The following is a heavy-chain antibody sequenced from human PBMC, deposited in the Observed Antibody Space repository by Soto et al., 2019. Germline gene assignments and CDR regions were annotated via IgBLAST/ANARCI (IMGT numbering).Heavy chain of an antibody. Sequence: GASVKVSCKASGGTFSSYAISWVRQAPGQGLEWMGGIIPIFGTANYAQKFQGRVTITADESTSTAYMELSSLRSEDTAVYYCARDRGPFTIFGVVISYYGMDVWGQGTTVTVYS. V-gene: IGHV1-69*13. CDR2: IIPIFGTA. D-gene: IGHD3-3*01. CDR3: ARDRGPFTIFGVVISYYGMDV. CDR1: GGTFSSYA. J-gene: IGHJ6*02.